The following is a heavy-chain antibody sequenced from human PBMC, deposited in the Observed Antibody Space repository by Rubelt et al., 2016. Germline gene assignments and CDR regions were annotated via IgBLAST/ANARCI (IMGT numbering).Heavy chain of an antibody. CDR3: ARDRLLDDSSGGDAFDI. CDR1: GYTFTSYG. V-gene: IGHV1-18*01. D-gene: IGHD3-22*01. Sequence: QVQLVQSGAEVKKPGASVKVSCKASGYTFTSYGISWVRQAPGQGLEWMGWISAYNGNTNYAQKLQGRVTMTTDTATSTADMERRSLRSDDTAVYYCARDRLLDDSSGGDAFDIWGQGTMVTVSS. J-gene: IGHJ3*02. CDR2: ISAYNGNT.